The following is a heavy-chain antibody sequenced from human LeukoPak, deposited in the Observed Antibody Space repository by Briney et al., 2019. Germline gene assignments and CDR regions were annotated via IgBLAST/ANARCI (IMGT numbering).Heavy chain of an antibody. J-gene: IGHJ4*02. CDR3: ARGKSYRGGEVDY. CDR1: GYTFTSYD. Sequence: GASVKVSCKASGYTFTSYDISWVRQATGQGLEWMGWMNPNSGNTGYAQKFQGRVTITRNTSISTAYMELSSLRSEDTAVYYCARGKSYRGGEVDYWGQGTLVTVSS. CDR2: MNPNSGNT. V-gene: IGHV1-8*03. D-gene: IGHD3-16*01.